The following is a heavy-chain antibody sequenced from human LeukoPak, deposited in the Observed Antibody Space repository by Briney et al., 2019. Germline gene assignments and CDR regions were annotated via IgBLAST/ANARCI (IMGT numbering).Heavy chain of an antibody. J-gene: IGHJ4*02. V-gene: IGHV3-7*01. CDR1: GFTFSNYW. Sequence: GGSLRLSCAASGFTFSNYWVSWVRQVPGKGLEWVANINEDGSGKYSVDSVKGRFTISRDNARNSLYLQMNSVRVEDTALYFCARGRSIANWGQGTLVTVSS. CDR2: INEDGSGK. CDR3: ARGRSIAN.